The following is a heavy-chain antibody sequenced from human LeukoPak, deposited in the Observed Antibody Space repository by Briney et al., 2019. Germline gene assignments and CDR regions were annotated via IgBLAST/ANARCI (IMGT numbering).Heavy chain of an antibody. CDR3: ARPRIAARRGYYFDY. J-gene: IGHJ4*02. Sequence: ASVKVSCKASGYTFTGFYMHWVRQAPGQGLEWMGWINPNSGGTNYAQKFQGRVTMTRDTSISTAYMELSRLRSDDTAVYYCARPRIAARRGYYFDYWGQGTLVTVSS. D-gene: IGHD6-6*01. CDR2: INPNSGGT. V-gene: IGHV1-2*02. CDR1: GYTFTGFY.